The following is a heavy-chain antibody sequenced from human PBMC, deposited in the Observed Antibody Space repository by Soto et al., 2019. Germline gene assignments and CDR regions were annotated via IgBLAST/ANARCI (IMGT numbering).Heavy chain of an antibody. J-gene: IGHJ4*02. CDR1: GGSISSYY. Sequence: SETLSLTCTVSGGSISSYYWSWIRQPPGKGLEWIGYIYYSGSTNYNPSLKSRVTISVDTSKNQFSLKLSSVTAADTAVYYCARHPGIAAAGTSQFDYWGQRTLVTVSS. CDR3: ARHPGIAAAGTSQFDY. V-gene: IGHV4-59*08. CDR2: IYYSGST. D-gene: IGHD6-13*01.